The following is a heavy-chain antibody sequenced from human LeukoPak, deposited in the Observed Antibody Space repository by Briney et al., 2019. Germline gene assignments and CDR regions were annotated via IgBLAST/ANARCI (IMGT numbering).Heavy chain of an antibody. J-gene: IGHJ4*02. V-gene: IGHV3-23*01. Sequence: PGGSLRLSCAASGFTFSSYAMSWVRQAPGKGLEWVSAISGSGGSTYYADSVKGRFTISRDNSKNTLYLQMSSLRAEDTAVYYCAKHYYDSSGYYEGPVDYWGQGTLVTVSS. CDR2: ISGSGGST. D-gene: IGHD3-22*01. CDR3: AKHYYDSSGYYEGPVDY. CDR1: GFTFSSYA.